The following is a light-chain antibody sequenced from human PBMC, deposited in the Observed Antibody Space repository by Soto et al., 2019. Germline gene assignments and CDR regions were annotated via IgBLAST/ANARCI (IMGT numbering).Light chain of an antibody. CDR2: GTS. CDR3: QQRSNWPPT. Sequence: EILLTQSPGTLSLSPGERATLSCMASQSVSSSYLAWYQQKVGQGPRLLMYGTSRRATGIPARFSGSGSGTDFTLTISSLEPEDFAVYYCQQRSNWPPTFGQGTKVDIK. J-gene: IGKJ1*01. V-gene: IGKV3-11*01. CDR1: QSVSSSY.